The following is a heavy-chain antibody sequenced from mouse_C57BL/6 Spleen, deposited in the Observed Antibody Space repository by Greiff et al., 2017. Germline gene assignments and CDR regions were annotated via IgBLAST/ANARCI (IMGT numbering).Heavy chain of an antibody. CDR1: GYSITSGYD. CDR3: ARDYGYDWYFDV. V-gene: IGHV3-1*01. CDR2: ISYSGST. J-gene: IGHJ1*03. D-gene: IGHD2-2*01. Sequence: EVQRVESGPGMVKPSQSLSLTCTVTGYSITSGYDWHWIRHFPGNKLEWMGYISYSGSTNYNPSLKSRISITHDTSKNHFFLKLNSVTTEDTATYYCARDYGYDWYFDVWGTGTTVTVSS.